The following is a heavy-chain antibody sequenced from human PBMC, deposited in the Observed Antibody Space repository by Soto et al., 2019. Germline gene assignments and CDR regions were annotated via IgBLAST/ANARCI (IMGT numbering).Heavy chain of an antibody. CDR2: ISPYTGNT. D-gene: IGHD3-16*01. Sequence: QVQLVQSGDEVKKPGASVKVSCKACGYIFVNYGIAWVRQAPGQELEWMGWISPYTGNTHSASKVQGRLTITTDTSTSTAYMDLGSLTSDDTAVYYCVMVDNYVTPTPQDVWGQGTTVTVSS. V-gene: IGHV1-18*01. CDR1: GYIFVNYG. CDR3: VMVDNYVTPTPQDV. J-gene: IGHJ6*02.